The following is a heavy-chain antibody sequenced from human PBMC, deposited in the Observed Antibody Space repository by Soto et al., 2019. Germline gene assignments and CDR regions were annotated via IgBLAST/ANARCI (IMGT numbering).Heavy chain of an antibody. D-gene: IGHD3-22*01. CDR2: ISAYNGNT. V-gene: IGHV1-18*01. J-gene: IGHJ1*01. CDR3: ARTLYYYDSSGYFDFQH. Sequence: ASVKVSCKVSGYTLPELPIHWVRQAPGQGLEWMGWISAYNGNTNYAQKLQGRVTMTTDTSTSTAYMELRSLRSDDTAVYYCARTLYYYDSSGYFDFQHWGQGTLVTVSS. CDR1: GYTLPELP.